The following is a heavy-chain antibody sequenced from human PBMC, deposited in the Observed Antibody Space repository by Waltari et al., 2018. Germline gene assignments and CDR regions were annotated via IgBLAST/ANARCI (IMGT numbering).Heavy chain of an antibody. V-gene: IGHV4-38-2*01. Sequence: QVQLQESGPGLVTPSETLSLPCAVSGYSISSGYYWGWLRQPPGKGLEWIGSIYHSGSTYYNPPLKSRVTISVDTSKNQFSLKLSSVTAADTAVYYCAGHSSEDWFDPWGQGTLVTVSS. CDR1: GYSISSGYY. CDR2: IYHSGST. J-gene: IGHJ5*02. CDR3: AGHSSEDWFDP. D-gene: IGHD6-19*01.